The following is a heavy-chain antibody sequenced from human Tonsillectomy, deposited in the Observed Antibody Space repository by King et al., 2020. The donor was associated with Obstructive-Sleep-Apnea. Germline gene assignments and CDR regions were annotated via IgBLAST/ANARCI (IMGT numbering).Heavy chain of an antibody. CDR2: ISCFSSYT. J-gene: IGHJ4*02. CDR1: GFTFSDYY. CDR3: ARGGYSSIRVY. V-gene: IGHV3-11*06. Sequence: VQLVESGGGLVKPGGSLRLSCAASGFTFSDYYMSWIRQAPGKGLEWVSYISCFSSYTHYADSVKGRFTISRDNAKNSLYLQMNNLRAEDTAVYYCARGGYSSIRVYWGQGTLVTVSS. D-gene: IGHD6-13*01.